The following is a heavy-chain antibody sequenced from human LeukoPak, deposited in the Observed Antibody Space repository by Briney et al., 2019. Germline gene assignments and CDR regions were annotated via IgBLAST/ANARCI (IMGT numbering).Heavy chain of an antibody. CDR2: INHSGST. CDR1: GGSFSGYY. Sequence: SETLSLTCAVYGGSFSGYYWSWIRQPPGKGLEWIGEINHSGSTNYNPSLKSRVTISVDTSKNQFSLKLSSVTAADTAVYYCASRPGGSGLQKRKSYYYYYYMDVWGKGTTVTVSS. V-gene: IGHV4-34*01. J-gene: IGHJ6*03. D-gene: IGHD3-16*01. CDR3: ASRPGGSGLQKRKSYYYYYYMDV.